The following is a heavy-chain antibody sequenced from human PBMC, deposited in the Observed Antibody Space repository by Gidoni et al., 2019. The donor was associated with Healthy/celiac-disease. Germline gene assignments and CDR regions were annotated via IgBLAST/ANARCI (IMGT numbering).Heavy chain of an antibody. CDR1: GLTFSSYA. CDR2: ISGSGGST. CDR3: AKDPDSSGYYSRIFDY. J-gene: IGHJ4*02. Sequence: EVQLLESGGGLVQPGGSLRLSCAASGLTFSSYAMSWVRQAPGKGLEWVSAISGSGGSTYYADSVKGRFTISRDNSKNTLYLQMNSLRAEDTAVYYCAKDPDSSGYYSRIFDYWGQGTLVTVSS. V-gene: IGHV3-23*01. D-gene: IGHD3-22*01.